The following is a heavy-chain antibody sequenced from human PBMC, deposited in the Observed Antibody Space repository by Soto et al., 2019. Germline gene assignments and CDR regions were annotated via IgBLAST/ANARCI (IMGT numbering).Heavy chain of an antibody. CDR1: GGSFSIYT. CDR3: TLGSWSAEVFEI. Sequence: QVQLVQSGVEVKKPGSSVKVSCKASGGSFSIYTIFWVRQAPGQGLEWMGRIIPMFDIANYAQNFQGRVTINADKSTGTVYMEMISLRSDDTAIYYCTLGSWSAEVFEIWGQGTWVTVSS. J-gene: IGHJ3*02. V-gene: IGHV1-69*02. D-gene: IGHD6-13*01. CDR2: IIPMFDIA.